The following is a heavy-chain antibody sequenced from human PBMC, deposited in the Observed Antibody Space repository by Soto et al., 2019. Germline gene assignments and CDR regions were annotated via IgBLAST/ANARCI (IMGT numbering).Heavy chain of an antibody. CDR2: ISSSSSTI. CDR1: GFTFSSYS. Sequence: EVQLVESGGGLVQPGGSLRLSCAASGFTFSSYSMNWVRQAPGKGLEWVSYISSSSSTIYYADSVKGRFTISRDNAKNSLSLQMNSLRAEDTAVYYCARANYYGSPGDFDYWGQGTLVTVSS. CDR3: ARANYYGSPGDFDY. J-gene: IGHJ4*02. D-gene: IGHD3-10*01. V-gene: IGHV3-48*01.